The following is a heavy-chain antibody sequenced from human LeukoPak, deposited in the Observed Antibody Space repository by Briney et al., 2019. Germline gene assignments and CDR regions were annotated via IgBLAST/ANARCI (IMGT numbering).Heavy chain of an antibody. CDR3: ARVWSSGYTKDY. D-gene: IGHD3-22*01. CDR1: GFTFSSYS. V-gene: IGHV3-48*04. J-gene: IGHJ4*02. Sequence: GGSLRLSRAASGFTFSSYSIAWVRQAPGKGLEWLSYISSSSSTIYYADSVKGRFTISRDNAKNSVYLQMNSLRAEDTAVYYCARVWSSGYTKDYWGQGTLVTVSS. CDR2: ISSSSSTI.